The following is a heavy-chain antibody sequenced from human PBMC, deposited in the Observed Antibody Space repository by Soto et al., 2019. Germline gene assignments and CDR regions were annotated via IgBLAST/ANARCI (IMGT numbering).Heavy chain of an antibody. J-gene: IGHJ4*02. CDR3: AKDPYYDFWSGYYFDY. D-gene: IGHD3-3*01. CDR1: GFTFSSYA. Sequence: GGSLRLSCAASGFTFSSYAMSWVRQAPGKGLEWVSAISGSGGSTYYADSVKGRFTISRDNSKNTLYLQMNSLRAEDTAVYYCAKDPYYDFWSGYYFDYWGQGTLVTVSS. CDR2: ISGSGGST. V-gene: IGHV3-23*01.